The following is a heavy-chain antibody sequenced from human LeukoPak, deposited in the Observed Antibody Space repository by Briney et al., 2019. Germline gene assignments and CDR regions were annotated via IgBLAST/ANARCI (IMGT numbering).Heavy chain of an antibody. J-gene: IGHJ4*02. Sequence: ASVKVSYKASGYSFTTYGISWVRQAPGQGLEWMGWISGYNGNTNYAQNLQGRVTMTTDTSTSTAYMDLRSLRSDDTAVYYCARTGRVLSFVDYWGQGTLVTVSS. D-gene: IGHD2-15*01. CDR1: GYSFTTYG. V-gene: IGHV1-18*01. CDR2: ISGYNGNT. CDR3: ARTGRVLSFVDY.